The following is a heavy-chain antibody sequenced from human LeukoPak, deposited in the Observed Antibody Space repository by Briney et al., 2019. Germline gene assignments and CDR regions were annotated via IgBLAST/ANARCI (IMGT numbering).Heavy chain of an antibody. CDR3: ASTGIAAAGTVDY. V-gene: IGHV3-21*01. Sequence: GGSLRLSCAASGFTFSSYSMDWVRQAPGKGLEWVSSISSSSSYIYYADSVKGRFTISRDNAKNSLYLQMNSLRAEDTAVYYCASTGIAAAGTVDYWGQGTLVTVSS. J-gene: IGHJ4*02. CDR2: ISSSSSYI. CDR1: GFTFSSYS. D-gene: IGHD6-13*01.